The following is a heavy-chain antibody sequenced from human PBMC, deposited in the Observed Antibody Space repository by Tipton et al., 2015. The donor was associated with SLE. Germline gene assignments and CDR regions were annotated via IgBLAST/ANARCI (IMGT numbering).Heavy chain of an antibody. Sequence: SLRLSCAASGFTFDDYAMHWVRQAPGKGLEWVSGISWNSGTIDYADSVKGRFTISRDNAKNSLYLQMKSLRPEDTALYYRAATRESSGFYPWAGGGFEIWGQGTLVTASS. CDR2: ISWNSGTI. J-gene: IGHJ3*02. CDR3: AATRESSGFYPWAGGGFEI. D-gene: IGHD3-22*01. CDR1: GFTFDDYA. V-gene: IGHV3-9*01.